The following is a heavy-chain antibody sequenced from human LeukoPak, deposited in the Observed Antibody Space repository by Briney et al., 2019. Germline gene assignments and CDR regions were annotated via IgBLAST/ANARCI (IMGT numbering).Heavy chain of an antibody. D-gene: IGHD3-22*01. Sequence: GGSLRLSPAVSGFTFSSYAMHWVRQAPGKGLGWVSSITSTSSSTFYADSVKGRFTISRDNSKKTLHLQMNSVRDEDTAVYYCAKGGVTLMQGFDYWGQGTLVTVSS. CDR3: AKGGVTLMQGFDY. CDR2: ITSTSSST. J-gene: IGHJ4*02. V-gene: IGHV3-23*05. CDR1: GFTFSSYA.